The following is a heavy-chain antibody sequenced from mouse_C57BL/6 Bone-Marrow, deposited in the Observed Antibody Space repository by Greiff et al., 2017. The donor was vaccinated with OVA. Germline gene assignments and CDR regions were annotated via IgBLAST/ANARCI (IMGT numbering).Heavy chain of an antibody. CDR1: GFTFSSYG. CDR3: ASAYGYDSFAY. J-gene: IGHJ3*01. CDR2: ISSGGSYT. Sequence: EVKVVESGGDLVKPGGSLKLSCAASGFTFSSYGMSWVRQTPDKRLEWVATISSGGSYTYYPDSVKGRFTISRDNAKNTLYLQMSSLKSEDTAMYYCASAYGYDSFAYWGQGTLVTVSA. D-gene: IGHD2-2*01. V-gene: IGHV5-6*01.